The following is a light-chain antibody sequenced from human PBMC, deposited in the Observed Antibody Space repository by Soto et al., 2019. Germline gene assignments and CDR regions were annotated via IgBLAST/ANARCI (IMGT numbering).Light chain of an antibody. CDR1: SGHSRYS. Sequence: QSVLTQSPSASASLGASVKLTCTLSSGHSRYSIAWHQQQPEKGPRYLMKINSDGSHNKGDGIPVRFSGSSSGAERYLTISSLQSEDEADYYCQTWGTDIGVLFGGGTKLTVL. V-gene: IGLV4-69*01. J-gene: IGLJ2*01. CDR2: INSDGSH. CDR3: QTWGTDIGVL.